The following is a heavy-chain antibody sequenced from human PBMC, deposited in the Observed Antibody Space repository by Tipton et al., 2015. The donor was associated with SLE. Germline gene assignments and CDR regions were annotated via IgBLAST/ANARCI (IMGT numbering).Heavy chain of an antibody. V-gene: IGHV4-61*09. J-gene: IGHJ4*02. CDR3: ARDYGSVVQGVIRYFDY. D-gene: IGHD3-10*01. CDR2: IYTSGST. Sequence: LRLSCTVSGGSISSGSYYWSWIRQPAGKGLEWIGHIYTSGSTNYNPSLKSRVTLSVDTSKNQFSLKLSSVTAADTAVYYCARDYGSVVQGVIRYFDYWGQGTLVTVSS. CDR1: GGSISSGSYY.